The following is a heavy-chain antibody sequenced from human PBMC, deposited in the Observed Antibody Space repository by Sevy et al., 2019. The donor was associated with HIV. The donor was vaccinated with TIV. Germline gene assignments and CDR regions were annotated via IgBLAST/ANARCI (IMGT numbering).Heavy chain of an antibody. CDR3: AKDRHCSGADGHDDFDY. CDR1: GFTFSRFA. Sequence: GGSLRLSCAASGFTFSRFAMSWVRQAPGKGLEWVSSISGSGSSSYSADSMKGRFPISRDNSLNTLYLQMNGLRAEDTAVYYCAKDRHCSGADGHDDFDYWGRGTLVTVSS. V-gene: IGHV3-23*01. CDR2: ISGSGSSS. J-gene: IGHJ4*02. D-gene: IGHD2-15*01.